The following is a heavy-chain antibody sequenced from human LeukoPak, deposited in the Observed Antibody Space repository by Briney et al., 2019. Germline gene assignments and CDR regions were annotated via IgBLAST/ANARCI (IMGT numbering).Heavy chain of an antibody. Sequence: GGSLRLSCAVSGFTLNSYGMHWVRQAPGKGLEWVAVISYDGSNKYYADSVKGRFTVSRDNSKNTLYLQMNSLRAEDTAVYYCLYDLDYWGQGTLVTVSS. CDR3: LYDLDY. CDR2: ISYDGSNK. CDR1: GFTLNSYG. D-gene: IGHD5/OR15-5a*01. J-gene: IGHJ4*02. V-gene: IGHV3-30*03.